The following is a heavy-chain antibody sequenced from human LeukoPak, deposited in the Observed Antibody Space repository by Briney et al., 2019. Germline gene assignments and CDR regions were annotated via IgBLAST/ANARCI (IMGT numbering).Heavy chain of an antibody. V-gene: IGHV3-13*04. CDR2: IGTTGDT. J-gene: IGHJ6*02. CDR1: GLTFSGYD. CDR3: ARSTIAVAYGMDV. D-gene: IGHD6-19*01. Sequence: GGSLRLSCAASGLTFSGYDMFWVRQATGKGLEWVSGIGTTGDTYYAGSVKGRFTISRENARSSLYLQMNSLIAGDTAVYYCARSTIAVAYGMDVWGQGTTVTVSS.